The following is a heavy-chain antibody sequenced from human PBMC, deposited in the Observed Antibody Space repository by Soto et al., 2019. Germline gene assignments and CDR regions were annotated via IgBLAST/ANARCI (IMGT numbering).Heavy chain of an antibody. V-gene: IGHV1-69*13. CDR3: ARCQDSSGYWTNCFDP. CDR1: GGTFSTYT. Sequence: SVKVSCKASGGTFSTYTMTWVRQAPGQGLEWMGGIIPLFGTANYAQKFQGRVTITADESTSTVYMELNSLRSEDTAVYYCARCQDSSGYWTNCFDPWGQGSLVTVSA. D-gene: IGHD3-22*01. CDR2: IIPLFGTA. J-gene: IGHJ5*02.